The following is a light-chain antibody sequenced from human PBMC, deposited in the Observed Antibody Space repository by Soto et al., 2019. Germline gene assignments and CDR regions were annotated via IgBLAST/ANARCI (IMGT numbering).Light chain of an antibody. V-gene: IGKV3-15*01. CDR1: QTVRNN. CDR3: QQYNNWPWT. J-gene: IGKJ1*01. CDR2: GAP. Sequence: EIVLTQSPGTLSLSPGERATLSCRASQTVRNNYLAWYQQKPGQAPRLLIYGAPTRATGIPARFSGSGSGTEFTLTISSLQSEDFAVYYCQQYNNWPWTFGQGTKVDIK.